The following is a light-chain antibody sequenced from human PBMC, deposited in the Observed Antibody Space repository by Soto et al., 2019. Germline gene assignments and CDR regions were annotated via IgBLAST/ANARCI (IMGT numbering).Light chain of an antibody. CDR3: QQYNNWPPWT. V-gene: IGKV1-33*01. J-gene: IGKJ1*01. CDR2: DAS. CDR1: QDISNY. Sequence: DIQMTQSPSSLSASVGDRVTITCQASQDISNYLNWYQQKPGKAPKLLIYDASSRATGIPARFSGSGSGTEFTLTISSLQSEDFAVYYCQQYNNWPPWTFGQGTKVDIK.